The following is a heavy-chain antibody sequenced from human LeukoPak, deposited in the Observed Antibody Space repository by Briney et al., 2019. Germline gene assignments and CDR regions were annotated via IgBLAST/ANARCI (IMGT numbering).Heavy chain of an antibody. V-gene: IGHV3-48*02. Sequence: GGSLRFSCAASGFTFSSYSMNWVRQAPGKGLEWVSYISSSSSSIYYADSVKGRFTISRDNAKNSLYLQMNSLRDEDTAVYYCARGGYYGSGSYYFHWGQGTLVTVSS. CDR3: ARGGYYGSGSYYFH. CDR1: GFTFSSYS. CDR2: ISSSSSSI. J-gene: IGHJ4*02. D-gene: IGHD3-10*01.